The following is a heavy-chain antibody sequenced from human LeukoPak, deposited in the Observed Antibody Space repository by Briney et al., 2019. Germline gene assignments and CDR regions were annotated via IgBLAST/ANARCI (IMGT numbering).Heavy chain of an antibody. CDR2: IYPGSSDI. Sequence: GESLKISCKGSGYNFVSYWIGWVRQMPGKGLDWVGIIYPGSSDIRYSPSFQGQVTMSVDKSISTAYLQWSSLQASDTAMYYCARSEAAAGTVDPWGQGTLVTVSS. J-gene: IGHJ5*02. V-gene: IGHV5-51*01. CDR1: GYNFVSYW. CDR3: ARSEAAAGTVDP. D-gene: IGHD6-13*01.